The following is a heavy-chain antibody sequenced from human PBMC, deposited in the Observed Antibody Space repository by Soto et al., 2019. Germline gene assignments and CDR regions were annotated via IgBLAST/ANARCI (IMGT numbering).Heavy chain of an antibody. CDR3: AKDLVKTSSRPAG. CDR1: GFNFSTYG. CDR2: ISYDGSHK. D-gene: IGHD6-19*01. V-gene: IGHV3-30*18. Sequence: HVQLVESGGGVVQPGRSLRLSCAVSGFNFSTYGMHWVRQAPGKGLEWVAVISYDGSHKAFADSVKGRIAISRDNSKNTLFLQMNSLREEDTAVYDCAKDLVKTSSRPAGWGQGTLVTVSS. J-gene: IGHJ4*02.